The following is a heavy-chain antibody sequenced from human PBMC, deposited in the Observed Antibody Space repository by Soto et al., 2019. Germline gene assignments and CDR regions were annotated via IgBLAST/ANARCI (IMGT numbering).Heavy chain of an antibody. CDR1: GFTFEDYA. V-gene: IGHV3-9*01. CDR3: AKEGYSSGWFDY. D-gene: IGHD6-19*01. J-gene: IGHJ4*02. Sequence: EVQLVESGGGLVQPGRSLRLACAASGFTFEDYAMHWVRQAPVKGLEWVSGIRWNSGSIGHADSVKGRFTISRDNAENSLYLQMNSLRAEDTALYYCAKEGYSSGWFDYWGQGTLVTVSS. CDR2: IRWNSGSI.